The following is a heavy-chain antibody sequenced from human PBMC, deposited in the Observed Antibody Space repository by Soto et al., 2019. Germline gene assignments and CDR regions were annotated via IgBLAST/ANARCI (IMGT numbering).Heavy chain of an antibody. CDR3: AVEYSSSSPGY. D-gene: IGHD6-6*01. CDR2: INAGNGNT. V-gene: IGHV1-3*01. J-gene: IGHJ4*02. Sequence: GASVKVSCKAAGYTFTSYAMHWVRQAPGQRLEWMGWINAGNGNTKYSRKFQGRVTITRDTSASTAYMELSSLRSEDTAVYYCAVEYSSSSPGYWGQGTLVTVSS. CDR1: GYTFTSYA.